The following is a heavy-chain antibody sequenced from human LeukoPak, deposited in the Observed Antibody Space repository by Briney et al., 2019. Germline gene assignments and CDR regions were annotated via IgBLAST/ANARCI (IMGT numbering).Heavy chain of an antibody. J-gene: IGHJ4*02. Sequence: PGGSLRLSCAASGFTFSSCAMHWVRQAPGKGLEWVAVMSSDGSNKYYADSVKGRFTISRDNSKNTLYLQMNSLRAEDTAVYYCARDPEPGIQQWLHFDYWGQGTLVTVSS. CDR3: ARDPEPGIQQWLHFDY. CDR2: MSSDGSNK. D-gene: IGHD5-18*01. CDR1: GFTFSSCA. V-gene: IGHV3-30-3*01.